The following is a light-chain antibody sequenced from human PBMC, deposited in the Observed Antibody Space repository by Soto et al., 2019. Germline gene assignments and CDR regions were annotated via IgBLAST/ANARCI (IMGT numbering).Light chain of an antibody. J-gene: IGLJ1*01. CDR1: SSDVGGYNS. CDR2: DVS. Sequence: QYALTQPRSVSGSPGQSVTISCTGTSSDVGGYNSVSWYQQHPGKAPKLMIYDVSKRPSGVPDRFSGSKSGNTASLTISGLQAEDEADYYCCSFAGTSYVFGTGTKVTVL. V-gene: IGLV2-11*01. CDR3: CSFAGTSYV.